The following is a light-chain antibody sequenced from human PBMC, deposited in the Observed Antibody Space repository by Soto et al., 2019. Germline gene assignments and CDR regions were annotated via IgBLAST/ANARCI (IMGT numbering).Light chain of an antibody. Sequence: EIVMTQSPATLSVSPGERATLSCRASQSVSSNLAWYQQKPGQAPRLLIYGASTRATGIPARFSGSGSGTEFTLTISSLQSEDSAVYYCQQYNNWPPSAYTFGQGTKLQIK. V-gene: IGKV3-15*01. CDR3: QQYNNWPPSAYT. CDR2: GAS. CDR1: QSVSSN. J-gene: IGKJ2*01.